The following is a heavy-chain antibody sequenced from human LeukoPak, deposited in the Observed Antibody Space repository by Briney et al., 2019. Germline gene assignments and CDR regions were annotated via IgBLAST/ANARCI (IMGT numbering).Heavy chain of an antibody. D-gene: IGHD4-17*01. J-gene: IGHJ6*02. Sequence: LGESRKISFKGSGYSFTSYWSVWVRQMPGKGLEGMGIIYPGDSDSRYSPSFQGQVTISADKSISSAYLQWSSLKASDTAMYYCARRTTARGMDVWGQGTTVTVSS. CDR2: IYPGDSDS. V-gene: IGHV5-51*01. CDR1: GYSFTSYW. CDR3: ARRTTARGMDV.